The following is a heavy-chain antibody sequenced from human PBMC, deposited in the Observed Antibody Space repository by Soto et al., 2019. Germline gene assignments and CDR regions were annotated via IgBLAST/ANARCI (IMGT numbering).Heavy chain of an antibody. CDR3: ARERNGDYDY. CDR1: GGSISSYY. V-gene: IGHV4-59*01. J-gene: IGHJ4*02. CDR2: IYYSGST. Sequence: SETLSLTCTVSGGSISSYYWSWIRQPPGKGLEWIGYIYYSGSTNYNPSLKSRVTISVDTSKNQFSLKLSSVTAADTAVYYCARERNGDYDYWGQGTLVTVSS. D-gene: IGHD1-1*01.